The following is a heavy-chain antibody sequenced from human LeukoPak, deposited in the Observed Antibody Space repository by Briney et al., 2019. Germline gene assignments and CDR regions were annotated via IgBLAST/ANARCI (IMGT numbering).Heavy chain of an antibody. CDR2: ISYDGSNK. D-gene: IGHD3-3*01. V-gene: IGHV3-30-3*01. J-gene: IGHJ4*02. CDR1: GFTLSSYA. Sequence: TGGSLRLSCAASGFTLSSYAMHWVRQARGKGLEWVAVISYDGSNKYYADSVKGRFTISRDNSKNTLYLQMNSLRAEDTAVYYRARGYDFWSGLFTFFDYWGQGTLVTVSS. CDR3: ARGYDFWSGLFTFFDY.